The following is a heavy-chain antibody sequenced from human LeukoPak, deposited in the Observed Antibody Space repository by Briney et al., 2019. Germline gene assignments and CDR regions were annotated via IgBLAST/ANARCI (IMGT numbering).Heavy chain of an antibody. CDR2: MNPYGSAT. D-gene: IGHD2-2*01. CDR3: ARTLVEGPGHSDLFDF. J-gene: IGHJ4*02. Sequence: PGGSLRLSCGASGFSFSNFWMSWIRQAPGKGLERVANMNPYGSATYYLDSVKGRFTISRDNAKTSVYLQMNSLRPDDTAVYYCARTLVEGPGHSDLFDFWGQGTLVTVSS. CDR1: GFSFSNFW. V-gene: IGHV3-7*01.